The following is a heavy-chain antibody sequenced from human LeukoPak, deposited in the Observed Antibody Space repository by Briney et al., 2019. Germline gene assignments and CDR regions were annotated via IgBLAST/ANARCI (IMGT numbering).Heavy chain of an antibody. V-gene: IGHV4-4*02. CDR2: IYHSGST. D-gene: IGHD1-7*01. CDR1: GGSISSSNW. Sequence: PSETLSLTCAVSGGSISSSNWWSWVRQPPGKGLEWIGEIYHSGSTNYNPSLKSRVTISVDTSKNQFSLKLSSVTAADTAVYYCARHGTLVAKGAWFDPWGQGTLVTVSS. J-gene: IGHJ5*02. CDR3: ARHGTLVAKGAWFDP.